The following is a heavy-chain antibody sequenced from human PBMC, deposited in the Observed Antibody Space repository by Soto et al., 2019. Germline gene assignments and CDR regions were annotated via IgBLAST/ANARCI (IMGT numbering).Heavy chain of an antibody. CDR3: AKAGGTVTDFGYYYYYMDV. CDR1: GFTFSSYA. CDR2: ISGSGGST. J-gene: IGHJ6*03. V-gene: IGHV3-23*01. D-gene: IGHD4-17*01. Sequence: GGSLRLSCAASGFTFSSYAMSWVRQAPGKGLEWVSAISGSGGSTYYADSVKGRFTISRDNSKNTLYLQMNSLRAEDTAVYYCAKAGGTVTDFGYYYYYMDVWGKGTTVTVSS.